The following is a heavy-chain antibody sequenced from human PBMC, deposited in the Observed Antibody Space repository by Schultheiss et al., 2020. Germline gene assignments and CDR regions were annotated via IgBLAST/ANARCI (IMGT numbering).Heavy chain of an antibody. CDR2: FDPEDGET. Sequence: ASVKVSVKASGYTFTSYGISWVRQAPGQGLEWMGGFDPEDGETIYAQKFQGRVTMTTDTSTSTAYMELRSLRSDDTAVYYCARDRVGRRHDALDIWGQGTMVT. D-gene: IGHD1-26*01. CDR3: ARDRVGRRHDALDI. V-gene: IGHV1-18*01. CDR1: GYTFTSYG. J-gene: IGHJ3*02.